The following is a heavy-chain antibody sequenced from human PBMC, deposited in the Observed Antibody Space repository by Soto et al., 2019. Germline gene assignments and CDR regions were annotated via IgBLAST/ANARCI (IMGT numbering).Heavy chain of an antibody. CDR3: ARRSTYGSGSYYLGGGPINWFDP. Sequence: QVQLQQWGAGLLKPSETLSLTCAVYGGSFSGYYWSWIRQPPGKGLEWIGEINHSGSTNYNPSLKSRATISVDTSKNQFSLKLSSVTAADTAVYYCARRSTYGSGSYYLGGGPINWFDPWGQGTLVTVSS. J-gene: IGHJ5*02. D-gene: IGHD3-10*01. CDR1: GGSFSGYY. V-gene: IGHV4-34*01. CDR2: INHSGST.